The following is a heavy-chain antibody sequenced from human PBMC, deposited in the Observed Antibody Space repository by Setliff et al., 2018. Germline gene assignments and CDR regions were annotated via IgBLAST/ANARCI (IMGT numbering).Heavy chain of an antibody. V-gene: IGHV3-73*01. J-gene: IGHJ4*02. CDR2: IRRNADNRAP. D-gene: IGHD4-17*01. CDR3: AITMTTGVDFFDY. Sequence: QPGGSLRLSCAASGFTFSGSAVHWVRQASGKGLEWVGRIRRNADNRAPIYAASVKGRFTISRDDSKNTAYLQVNSLKTEDTAVYYCAITMTTGVDFFDYWGQGTLVTVSS. CDR1: GFTFSGSA.